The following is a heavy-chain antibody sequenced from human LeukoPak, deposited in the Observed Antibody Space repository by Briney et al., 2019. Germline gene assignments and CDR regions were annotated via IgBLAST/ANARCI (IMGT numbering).Heavy chain of an antibody. CDR2: IYYSGST. V-gene: IGHV4-39*01. CDR3: ASGGNVRYYYYYMDV. CDR1: GGSINSSSYY. D-gene: IGHD4-23*01. Sequence: PSETLSLTCTVSGGSINSSSYYWGWIRQPPGKGLEWIGSIYYSGSTYYNPSLKSRVTISVDTSKNQFSLKLSSVTAADTAVYDCASGGNVRYYYYYMDVWGKGTTVTVSS. J-gene: IGHJ6*03.